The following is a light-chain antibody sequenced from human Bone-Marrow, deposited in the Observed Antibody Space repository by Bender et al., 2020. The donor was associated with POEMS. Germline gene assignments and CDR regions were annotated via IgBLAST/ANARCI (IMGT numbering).Light chain of an antibody. CDR3: AVWDDSLNGWV. CDR2: NDN. J-gene: IGLJ3*02. Sequence: QSVLAQPPSVSGAPGQRVTISCTGSSSNIGAGYGVHWYQQFPGTAPKLLIFNDNNRPSGVSDRFSGSKSGTSASLAITGLQPEDEADYYCAVWDDSLNGWVFGGGTKLTVL. V-gene: IGLV1-40*01. CDR1: SSNIGAGYG.